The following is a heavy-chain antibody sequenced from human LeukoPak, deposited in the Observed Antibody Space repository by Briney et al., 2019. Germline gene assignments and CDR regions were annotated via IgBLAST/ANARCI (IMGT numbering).Heavy chain of an antibody. CDR3: AKGDSSSSWNFDY. Sequence: PGGSLRLSCAASGFTFSTYAMNWVRQAPGQGLEWVSHISGSGGRTKHADSVKGRFTISRDNSKNTLYLQMNSLRAEDTAVYYCAKGDSSSSWNFDYWGQGTLVTVSS. D-gene: IGHD6-6*01. CDR2: ISGSGGRT. V-gene: IGHV3-23*01. J-gene: IGHJ4*02. CDR1: GFTFSTYA.